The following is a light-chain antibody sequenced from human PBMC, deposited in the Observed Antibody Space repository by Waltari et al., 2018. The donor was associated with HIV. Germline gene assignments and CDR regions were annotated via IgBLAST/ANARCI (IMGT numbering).Light chain of an antibody. J-gene: IGKJ5*01. CDR2: DAS. V-gene: IGKV3-11*01. CDR1: QSTRTE. Sequence: EIVLTQSPATLSLSPGERATLSCRASQSTRTELAWYQQKPGQAPRLFIYDASNRATGIPGRFSGSGSGTDFTLTISSLEPEDFAMYYCQQRNTWITFGQGTRLEI. CDR3: QQRNTWIT.